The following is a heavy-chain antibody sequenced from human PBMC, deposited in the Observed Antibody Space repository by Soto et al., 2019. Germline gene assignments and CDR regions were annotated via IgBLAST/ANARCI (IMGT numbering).Heavy chain of an antibody. CDR2: IYYSGST. D-gene: IGHD1-26*01. CDR1: GGSISSGGYY. V-gene: IGHV4-31*03. CDR3: ARGGGGYNPFDY. Sequence: QVQLQESGPGLVKPSQTLSLTCTVSGGSISSGGYYWSWIRQHPGKGLEWIGYIYYSGSTYYNPSLERRVTVSGDTSKNRFSVKLSSVTAADTAVYYCARGGGGYNPFDYWGQGTLVTVSS. J-gene: IGHJ4*02.